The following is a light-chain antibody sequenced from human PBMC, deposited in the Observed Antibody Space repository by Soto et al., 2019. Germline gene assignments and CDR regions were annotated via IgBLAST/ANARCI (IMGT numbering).Light chain of an antibody. CDR2: DAS. Sequence: EIVMTQSPATLSVSPGEGATLSCKASQNVYNNLAWYQQRPGQPPRLLIYDASTRATGISARFSGSGYGTDCTLTISSLQSEDFAVYFCQQCRNWALTFGGGTKVEIK. CDR3: QQCRNWALT. J-gene: IGKJ4*01. V-gene: IGKV3-15*01. CDR1: QNVYNN.